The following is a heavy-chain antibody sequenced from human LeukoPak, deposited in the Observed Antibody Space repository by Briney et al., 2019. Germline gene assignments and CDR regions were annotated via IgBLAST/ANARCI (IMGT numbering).Heavy chain of an antibody. J-gene: IGHJ5*02. V-gene: IGHV4-38-2*02. D-gene: IGHD3-10*01. Sequence: SSETLSLTCTVSGYSISSGYYWGWIRQPPGKGLEWIGSIYHSGSTYYNPSLKSRVTISVDTSKNQFSLKLSSVTAADTAVYYCARGEFGELKSWGQGTLVIVSS. CDR2: IYHSGST. CDR1: GYSISSGYY. CDR3: ARGEFGELKS.